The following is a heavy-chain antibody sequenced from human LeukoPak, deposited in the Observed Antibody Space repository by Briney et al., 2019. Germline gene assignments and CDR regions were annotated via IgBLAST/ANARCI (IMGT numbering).Heavy chain of an antibody. D-gene: IGHD3-10*01. Sequence: SETLSLTCTVSGGSISSYVLIWIRQPAGKGLEWIGRIFSSGTTNYNPSLKSRVTMSVDTSKNQFSLKLSSVTAADTAVYHCARDRGSDGSDQLDPWGQGTLVTVSS. CDR2: IFSSGTT. V-gene: IGHV4-4*07. CDR3: ARDRGSDGSDQLDP. J-gene: IGHJ5*02. CDR1: GGSISSYV.